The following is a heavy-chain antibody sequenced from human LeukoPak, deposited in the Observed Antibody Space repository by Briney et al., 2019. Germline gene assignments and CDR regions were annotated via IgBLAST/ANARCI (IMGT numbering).Heavy chain of an antibody. D-gene: IGHD3-22*01. Sequence: GGSLRLSCAASGFTFSSYRMNWVRQAPGKGLEWVSSISSSSSYIYYADSVKGRFTISRDNAKNSLYLQMNSVRAEDTAVYYCARDMGYYDSSGYLDYWGQGTLVTVSS. J-gene: IGHJ4*02. V-gene: IGHV3-21*01. CDR3: ARDMGYYDSSGYLDY. CDR2: ISSSSSYI. CDR1: GFTFSSYR.